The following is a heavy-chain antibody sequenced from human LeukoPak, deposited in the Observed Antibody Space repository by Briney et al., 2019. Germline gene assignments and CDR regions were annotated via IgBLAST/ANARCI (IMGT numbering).Heavy chain of an antibody. J-gene: IGHJ3*01. CDR2: IIPILGIA. CDR3: AAEIYGGNTDCCTFDF. Sequence: ASVKVSCKASGGTFSSYAISRVRQAPGQGLEWMGRIIPILGIANYAQKFQGRVTITADKSTSTAYMELTSLRSDDTAVYYCAAEIYGGNTDCCTFDFWGPGTPVTVSS. CDR1: GGTFSSYA. D-gene: IGHD4-23*01. V-gene: IGHV1-69*04.